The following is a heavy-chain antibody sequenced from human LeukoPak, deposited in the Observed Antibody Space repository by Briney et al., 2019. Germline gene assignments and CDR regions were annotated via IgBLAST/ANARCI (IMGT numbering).Heavy chain of an antibody. CDR1: GFTFSSYG. Sequence: GGSLRLSCAASGFTFSSYGMHWVRQAPGKGLEWVAFIRYNGSNKYYADSVKGRFTISRDNSKNTLYLQMNSLRAEDTAVYYCAKDKLLWFGDFDYWGQGTLVTVSS. D-gene: IGHD3-10*01. J-gene: IGHJ4*02. CDR2: IRYNGSNK. CDR3: AKDKLLWFGDFDY. V-gene: IGHV3-30*02.